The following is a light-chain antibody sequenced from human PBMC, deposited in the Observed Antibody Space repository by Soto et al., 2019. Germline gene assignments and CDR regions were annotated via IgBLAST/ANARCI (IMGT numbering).Light chain of an antibody. CDR3: QSYESSLSGSV. Sequence: QSVLTQPPSVSGSPGQRVTISCTGSSSNIGSGFDVHWYQHLPGTAPKLLIYGNYNRPSGVPDRFSGSKSETSVSLAITGLQAEDEADYYCQSYESSLSGSVFGGGTKVTVL. J-gene: IGLJ2*01. CDR2: GNY. V-gene: IGLV1-40*01. CDR1: SSNIGSGFD.